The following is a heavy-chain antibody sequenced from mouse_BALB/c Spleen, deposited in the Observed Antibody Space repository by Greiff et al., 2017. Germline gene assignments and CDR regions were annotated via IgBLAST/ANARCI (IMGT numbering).Heavy chain of an antibody. CDR1: GFSLTSYG. J-gene: IGHJ3*01. Sequence: QVQLKESGPGLVAPSQCLSITCTVSGFSLTSYGVHWVRQPPGKGLEWLGVIWAGGSTNYNSALMYRLSISKDNSKSQVFLKMNSLQTDDTAMYYCARDHDSSSWFAYWGQGTLVTVSA. CDR2: IWAGGST. V-gene: IGHV2-9*02. D-gene: IGHD1-1*01. CDR3: ARDHDSSSWFAY.